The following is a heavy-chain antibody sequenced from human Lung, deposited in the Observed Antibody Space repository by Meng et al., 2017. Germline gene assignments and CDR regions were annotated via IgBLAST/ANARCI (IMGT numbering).Heavy chain of an antibody. CDR1: GGSISGSY. Sequence: GQTQKWAAGRLRTPANLSLTCAVYGGSISGSYWSWIRQSPAKGLEWIGKINHGGSTNYNPSLESRVTISVDTPKNQFSLRLTSMTVADTAVYYCARERHSTIIRGVIDFWGQGALVTVSS. D-gene: IGHD3-10*01. CDR2: INHGGST. J-gene: IGHJ4*02. V-gene: IGHV4-34*01. CDR3: ARERHSTIIRGVIDF.